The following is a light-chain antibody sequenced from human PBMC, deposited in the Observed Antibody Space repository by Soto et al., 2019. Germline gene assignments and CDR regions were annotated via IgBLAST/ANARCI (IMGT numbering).Light chain of an antibody. CDR3: AVWDDSLNGPV. CDR2: YDD. CDR1: SSNIGNNA. Sequence: QSVLTQPPSMSEAPGQRVTISCSGNSSNIGNNAVNWYRQLPGEAPKLLIYYDDLLPSGVSDRFSGSKSGTSASLAISGLQSEDEAHYYCAVWDDSLNGPVFGGGTKLTVL. V-gene: IGLV1-36*01. J-gene: IGLJ2*01.